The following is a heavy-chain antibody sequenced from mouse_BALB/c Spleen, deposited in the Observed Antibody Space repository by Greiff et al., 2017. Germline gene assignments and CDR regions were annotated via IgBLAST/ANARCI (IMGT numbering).Heavy chain of an antibody. CDR2: ISSGGSYT. V-gene: IGHV5-6-4*01. J-gene: IGHJ2*01. D-gene: IGHD2-3*01. CDR3: TRGGYYRDYYFDY. CDR1: GFTFSSYT. Sequence: EVHLVESGGGLVKPGGSLKLSCAASGFTFSSYTMSWVRQTPEKRLEWVATISSGGSYTYYPDSVKGRFTISRDNAKNTLYLQMSSLKSEDTAMYYCTRGGYYRDYYFDYWGQGTTLTVSS.